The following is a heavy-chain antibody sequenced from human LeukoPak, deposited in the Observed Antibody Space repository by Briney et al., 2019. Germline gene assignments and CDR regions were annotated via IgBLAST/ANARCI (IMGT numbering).Heavy chain of an antibody. CDR2: ISAYNGNT. D-gene: IGHD3-22*01. V-gene: IGHV1-18*01. Sequence: ASVKVSCKASGYTFTSYGISWVRQAPGQGLEWMGWISAYNGNTNYAQKLQGRVTMTTDTSTSTAYMELRSMRSDDTAVYYCARGPYYYDSSGYYYLYYWGQGPLVTVSS. CDR3: ARGPYYYDSSGYYYLYY. J-gene: IGHJ4*02. CDR1: GYTFTSYG.